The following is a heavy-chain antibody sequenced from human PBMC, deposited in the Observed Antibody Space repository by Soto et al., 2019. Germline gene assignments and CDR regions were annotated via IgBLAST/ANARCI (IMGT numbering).Heavy chain of an antibody. D-gene: IGHD2-8*01. V-gene: IGHV1-69*13. Sequence: ASVKVSCKASGGTFSSYAISWVRQAPGQGLEWMGGIIPIFGTANYAQKFQGRVTITADESTSTAYMELSSLRSEDTAVYYCSFLPRGLYVSGRVDYWGQGTLVTVSS. CDR1: GGTFSSYA. J-gene: IGHJ4*02. CDR3: SFLPRGLYVSGRVDY. CDR2: IIPIFGTA.